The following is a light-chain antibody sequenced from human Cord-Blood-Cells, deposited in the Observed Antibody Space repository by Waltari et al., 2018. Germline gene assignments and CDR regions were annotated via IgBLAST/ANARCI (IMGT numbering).Light chain of an antibody. V-gene: IGLV2-14*01. CDR1: SSDAGGYNY. CDR2: YVS. Sequence: QSSLTQPASVSGSPGQSLTIPSTRTSSDAGGYNYVSWYQQHPGKAPKLMIYYVSNRPSGVSNRFSGSKSGNTASLTISGLQAEDEADYYCSSYTSSSTLVVFGTGTKVTVL. CDR3: SSYTSSSTLVV. J-gene: IGLJ1*01.